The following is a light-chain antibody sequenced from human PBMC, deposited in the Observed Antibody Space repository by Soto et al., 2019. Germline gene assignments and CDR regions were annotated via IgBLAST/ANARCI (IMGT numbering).Light chain of an antibody. J-gene: IGLJ2*01. Sequence: QSALTQPPSASGSRGQSVTISCTGTRSDVGAYNSVSWYQQHPGKAPKLLIYEVNKRPSGVPDRFSGSKSGNTASLIVSGLQAEDEAVYHCSSYVGTSSDVAFGGGTKLTVL. CDR3: SSYVGTSSDVA. V-gene: IGLV2-8*01. CDR2: EVN. CDR1: RSDVGAYNS.